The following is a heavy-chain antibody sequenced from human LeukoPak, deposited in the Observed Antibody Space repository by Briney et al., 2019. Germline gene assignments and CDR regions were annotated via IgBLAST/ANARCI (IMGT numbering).Heavy chain of an antibody. V-gene: IGHV3-21*01. J-gene: IGHJ4*02. D-gene: IGHD6-13*01. CDR2: ISSSSSYI. CDR1: GFTFSSYS. Sequence: GGSLRLSCAASGFTFSSYSMNWVRQAPGNGLGSVSCISSSSSYIYYADSVKGRFTISRDNAKNSVYRQMNSLRAGDTAVYYCTRAVAAADFSPGYWGQGTLVTVSS. CDR3: TRAVAAADFSPGY.